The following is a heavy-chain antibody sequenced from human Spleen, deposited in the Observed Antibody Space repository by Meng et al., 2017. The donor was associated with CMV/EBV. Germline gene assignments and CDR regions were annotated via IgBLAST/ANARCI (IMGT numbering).Heavy chain of an antibody. V-gene: IGHV3-21*03. CDR3: TRGEVTTVTTFDY. D-gene: IGHD4-17*01. CDR2: ISSSSSYI. J-gene: IGHJ4*02. Sequence: GGSLRLSCAASGFTFSSYSMNWVRQAPGKGLEWVSSISSSSSYIYYADSVKGRFTISRDDSKSIAYLQMNSLKTEDTAVYYCTRGEVTTVTTFDYWGQGTLVTVSS. CDR1: GFTFSSYS.